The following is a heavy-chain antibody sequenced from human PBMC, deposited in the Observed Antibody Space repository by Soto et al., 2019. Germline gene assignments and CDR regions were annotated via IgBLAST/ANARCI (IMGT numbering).Heavy chain of an antibody. Sequence: QVHLVQSGAEVKKPGASVKVSCKASGYTFTAYYMHWVRQAPGQGLEWMGWINPNSGGTNYAQKLQGRVAMTRDTSISTAYMDLRRLRSDDTAVYYCAREERRTVPAASEYFHQWGQGTLLTVSS. V-gene: IGHV1-2*02. CDR2: INPNSGGT. CDR1: GYTFTAYY. D-gene: IGHD6-19*01. CDR3: AREERRTVPAASEYFHQ. J-gene: IGHJ1*01.